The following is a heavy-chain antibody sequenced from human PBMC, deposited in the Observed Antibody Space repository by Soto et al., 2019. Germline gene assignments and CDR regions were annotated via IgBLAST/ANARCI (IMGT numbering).Heavy chain of an antibody. CDR3: ARGNHRWLQLWYFDL. CDR2: IIPIFGTV. D-gene: IGHD5-12*01. J-gene: IGHJ2*01. V-gene: IGHV1-69*05. CDR1: GGTFSSYT. Sequence: QVQLVQSGAEVKKPGSSVTVSCKASGGTFSSYTISWVRQAPGQGLEWMGGIIPIFGTVNYAQKFQGRVTXTXXXSXCTAYMELSSLRSDETAVHYCARGNHRWLQLWYFDLWGRGTLVTVSS.